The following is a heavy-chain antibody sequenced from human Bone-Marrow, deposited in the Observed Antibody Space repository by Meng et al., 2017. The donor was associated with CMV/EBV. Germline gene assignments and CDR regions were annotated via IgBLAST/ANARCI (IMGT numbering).Heavy chain of an antibody. J-gene: IGHJ4*02. Sequence: ASVKVSCKASGYTFTSYGISWVRQAPGQGLEWMGWINPNSGGTNYAQKFQGRVTMTRDTSISTAYMELSRLRSDDTAVYYCARDWGTINFDYWGQGTLVTVSS. V-gene: IGHV1-2*02. CDR2: INPNSGGT. CDR3: ARDWGTINFDY. D-gene: IGHD3-16*01. CDR1: GYTFTSYG.